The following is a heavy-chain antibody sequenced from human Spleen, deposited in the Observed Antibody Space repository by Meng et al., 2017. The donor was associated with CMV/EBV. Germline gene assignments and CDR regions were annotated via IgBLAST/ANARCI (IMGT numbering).Heavy chain of an antibody. J-gene: IGHJ4*02. D-gene: IGHD1-26*01. CDR1: GFTFSNYW. CDR3: ARAWDIDY. Sequence: GESLKISCAASGFTFSNYWMNWVRQAPGKGLEWVANINQDGAERYSVDSVKGRFTISRDNAKNLLFLQINSLRAEDTAVYYCARAWDIDYWGQGTLVTVSS. V-gene: IGHV3-7*01. CDR2: INQDGAER.